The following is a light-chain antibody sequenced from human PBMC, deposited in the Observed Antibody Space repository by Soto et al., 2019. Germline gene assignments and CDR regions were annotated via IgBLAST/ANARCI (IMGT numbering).Light chain of an antibody. V-gene: IGLV2-14*01. CDR1: SSDVGGYNY. CDR2: DVS. J-gene: IGLJ1*01. CDR3: SSYTTSNTRQIV. Sequence: QSVLTQPASVSGSPGQSITISCTGTSSDVGGYNYVSWYQQHPGKAPKFMIYDVSNRPSGVSNRFSGSKSGNTASLTLSWLQAEDEADYYCSSYTTSNTRQIVFGSGTKVTVL.